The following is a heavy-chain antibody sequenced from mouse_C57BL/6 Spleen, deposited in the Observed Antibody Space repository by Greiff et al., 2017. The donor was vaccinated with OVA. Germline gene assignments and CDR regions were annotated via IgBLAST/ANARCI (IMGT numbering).Heavy chain of an antibody. CDR2: IYPGSGST. D-gene: IGHD4-1*01. Sequence: QVQLQQPGAELVKPGDSVKMSCKASGYTFTSYWITWVKQRPGQGLEWIGDIYPGSGSTNYTEKFKSKTTLTVDTSSSTAYIHLSSLTSEDAAVYYCARGWDGYAMDYWGQGTSVTVSS. J-gene: IGHJ4*01. V-gene: IGHV1-55*01. CDR1: GYTFTSYW. CDR3: ARGWDGYAMDY.